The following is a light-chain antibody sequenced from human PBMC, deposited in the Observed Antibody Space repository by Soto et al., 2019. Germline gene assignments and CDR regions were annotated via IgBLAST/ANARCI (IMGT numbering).Light chain of an antibody. CDR1: SSNIGAGYD. CDR2: GNS. CDR3: QSYDSSLSGVV. V-gene: IGLV1-40*01. Sequence: VLTQPPSVSGAPGQRVTISCTGSSSNIGAGYDVHWYQQLPGTAPKLLIYGNSNRPSGVPDRFSGSKSDTSASLAITGLQAEDEADYYCQSYDSSLSGVVFGGGTKVTVL. J-gene: IGLJ2*01.